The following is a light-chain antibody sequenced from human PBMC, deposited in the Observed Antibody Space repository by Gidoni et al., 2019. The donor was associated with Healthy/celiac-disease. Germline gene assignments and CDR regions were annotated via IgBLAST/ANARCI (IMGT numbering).Light chain of an antibody. CDR3: QQYKSYSPWT. J-gene: IGKJ1*01. CDR1: QSISSW. V-gene: IGKV1-5*03. Sequence: DIQMNQSPSTLSASVGDRVTITCRASQSISSWLAWYQQKPGKAPKLLIYKASSLESGVPSRFSGSGSGTEFTLTISSLQPDDFATYYCQQYKSYSPWTFGQGTKVEIK. CDR2: KAS.